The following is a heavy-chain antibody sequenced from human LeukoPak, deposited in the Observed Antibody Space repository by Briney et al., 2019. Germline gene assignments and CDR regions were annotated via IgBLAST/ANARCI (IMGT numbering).Heavy chain of an antibody. CDR1: GFTFSSYA. CDR2: ISGSGGST. Sequence: SGGSLRLSCAASGFTFSSYAMSWVRQAPGKGLEWVSGISGSGGSTYYADSVKGRFTISRDSSKNSLYLQMNSLRAEDTAVYYCAEDWGYCSGGRCYSGWFDPWGQGTLVTVSS. V-gene: IGHV3-23*01. CDR3: AEDWGYCSGGRCYSGWFDP. J-gene: IGHJ5*02. D-gene: IGHD2-15*01.